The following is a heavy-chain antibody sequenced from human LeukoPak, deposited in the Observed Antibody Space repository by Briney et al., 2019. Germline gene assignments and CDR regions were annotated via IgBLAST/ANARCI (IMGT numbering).Heavy chain of an antibody. J-gene: IGHJ5*02. CDR2: IYSSGST. V-gene: IGHV4-4*07. Sequence: SETLSLTCTVSGGSMTNYYWSWIRQPAGKGLEWVGRIYSSGSTNYNPSLKSRVTISVDTSKNQFSLHLSSVTAADTAVYYCATSRTGFDPWGQGTLVTVSS. CDR3: ATSRTGFDP. CDR1: GGSMTNYY.